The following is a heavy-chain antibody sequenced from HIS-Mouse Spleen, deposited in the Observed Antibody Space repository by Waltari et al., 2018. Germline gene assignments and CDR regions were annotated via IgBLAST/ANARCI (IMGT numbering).Heavy chain of an antibody. J-gene: IGHJ2*01. Sequence: QLQLQESGPGLVKPSETLSLTCTVSGCSISRSTYYWGWIRQPPGKGLEWIGSIYYSGSTYYNPSLKSRGNISVDRSNTQFSLKLSCVGAAGTAVYYGAREIPYSSSWYGWYFVLWGRGTLVTVSS. CDR3: AREIPYSSSWYGWYFVL. CDR2: IYYSGST. V-gene: IGHV4-39*07. D-gene: IGHD6-13*01. CDR1: GCSISRSTYY.